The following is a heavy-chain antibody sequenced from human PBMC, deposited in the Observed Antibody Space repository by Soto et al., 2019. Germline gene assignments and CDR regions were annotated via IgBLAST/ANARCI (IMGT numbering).Heavy chain of an antibody. J-gene: IGHJ4*02. Sequence: QVQLVQSGAEVKKPGASVKVSCKASGYTFSSYGFSWMRQAPGQGLEWMGWIYIDDTKYAQNFQGRVTMTTDTSTSTVYVELRSLRSDDTAVYYCARDRDWNLDYWGQGTLVTVSS. CDR1: GYTFSSYG. V-gene: IGHV1-18*01. CDR3: ARDRDWNLDY. D-gene: IGHD1-1*01. CDR2: IYIDDT.